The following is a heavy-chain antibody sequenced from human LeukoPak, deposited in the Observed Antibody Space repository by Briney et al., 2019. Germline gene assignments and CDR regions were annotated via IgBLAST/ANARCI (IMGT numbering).Heavy chain of an antibody. CDR3: ARVGRYCSGGSCYKDDAFDI. CDR2: IKQDGSEK. J-gene: IGHJ3*02. CDR1: GFTFSCYW. D-gene: IGHD2-15*01. V-gene: IGHV3-7*01. Sequence: GSLRLSCAASGFTFSCYWMSWVRQAPGKGLEWVANIKQDGSEKYYVDSVKGRFTISRDNAKNSLYLQMNSLRAEDTAVYYCARVGRYCSGGSCYKDDAFDIWGQGTMVTVSS.